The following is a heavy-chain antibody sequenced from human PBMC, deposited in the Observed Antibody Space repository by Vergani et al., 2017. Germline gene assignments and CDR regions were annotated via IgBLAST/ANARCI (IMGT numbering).Heavy chain of an antibody. Sequence: QVQLVQSGAEVKKPGASVKVSCKASGYTFTSYAMHWVRQAPGQRLEWMGGIITIFGTANYAQKFQGRVTITADESTITAYMELSSLRAEETAVYYCATNKYQLLSSYYYYYYMDVWGKGTTVTVSS. D-gene: IGHD2-2*01. V-gene: IGHV1-69*13. J-gene: IGHJ6*03. CDR1: GYTFTSYA. CDR3: ATNKYQLLSSYYYYYYMDV. CDR2: IITIFGTA.